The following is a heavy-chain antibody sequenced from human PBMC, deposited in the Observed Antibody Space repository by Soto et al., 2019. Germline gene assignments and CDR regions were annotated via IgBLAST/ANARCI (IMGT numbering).Heavy chain of an antibody. CDR3: ARRLFGSGWTLDS. V-gene: IGHV4-59*01. J-gene: IGHJ4*02. D-gene: IGHD6-19*01. CDR1: GASITTYY. CDR2: VYHTGTT. Sequence: PSETLSHTCDVSGASITTYYWSWIRQAPGKGLEWIGNVYHTGTTDYNSSLKSRVTISVDTSKNQFSLNMNSVTAADTAVYYCARRLFGSGWTLDSWGQGALVTVSS.